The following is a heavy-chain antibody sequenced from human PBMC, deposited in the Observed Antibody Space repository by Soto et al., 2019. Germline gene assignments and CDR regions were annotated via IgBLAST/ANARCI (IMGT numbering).Heavy chain of an antibody. D-gene: IGHD4-4*01. V-gene: IGHV1-69*02. CDR1: GGAFSRYT. Sequence: SVEVSYNAAGGAFSRYTLSWVRHTPGQGLEWMGRIIPILGIANYAQKFQGRVTITADKSTSTAYMELSSLRSEDTAVYYCVVGTTVTTLDYYYYMDVWGKGTTVTVSS. J-gene: IGHJ6*03. CDR3: VVGTTVTTLDYYYYMDV. CDR2: IIPILGIA.